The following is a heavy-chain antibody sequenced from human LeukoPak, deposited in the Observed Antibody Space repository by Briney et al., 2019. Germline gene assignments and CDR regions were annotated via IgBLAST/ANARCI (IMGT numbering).Heavy chain of an antibody. D-gene: IGHD6-13*01. CDR2: IIPILGIA. CDR1: GGTFSSYT. Sequence: SVKVSCKASGGTFSSYTISWVRQAPGQGLEWMGRIIPILGIANYAQKFQGRVTITADKSTSTAYMELSSLRFEDTAVYYCASPRPAAAYYYFDYWGQGTLVTVSS. CDR3: ASPRPAAAYYYFDY. J-gene: IGHJ4*02. V-gene: IGHV1-69*02.